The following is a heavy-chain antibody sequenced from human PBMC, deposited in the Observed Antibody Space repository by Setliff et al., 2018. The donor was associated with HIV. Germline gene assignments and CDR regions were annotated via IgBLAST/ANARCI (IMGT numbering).Heavy chain of an antibody. Sequence: PGGSLRLSCAASGFTFSSYGMHWVRQAPGKGLEWVAVIWYDGSNKYYADSVKGRFTISRGNSKNTLYLQMNSLRAEDTAVYYCAKDRWGGKPYYFDYWGQGTLVTVSS. J-gene: IGHJ4*02. CDR3: AKDRWGGKPYYFDY. V-gene: IGHV3-33*06. CDR1: GFTFSSYG. D-gene: IGHD7-27*01. CDR2: IWYDGSNK.